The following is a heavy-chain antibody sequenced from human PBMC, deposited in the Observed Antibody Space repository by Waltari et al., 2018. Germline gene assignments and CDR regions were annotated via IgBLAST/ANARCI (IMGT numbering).Heavy chain of an antibody. Sequence: QVQLQESGPGLVKPSETLSLTCAVSGYSISSGSYWGWIRQPPGKGLEWIGSIYHSGSTYYNPSLKSRVTISVDTSKNQFSLRLSSVTAADTAVYYCARPVAGFYWYFDLWGRGTLVTVSS. CDR3: ARPVAGFYWYFDL. CDR1: GYSISSGSY. D-gene: IGHD6-19*01. CDR2: IYHSGST. J-gene: IGHJ2*01. V-gene: IGHV4-38-2*01.